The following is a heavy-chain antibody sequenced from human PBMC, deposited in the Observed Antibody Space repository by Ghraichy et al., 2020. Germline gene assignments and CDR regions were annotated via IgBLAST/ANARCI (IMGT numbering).Heavy chain of an antibody. CDR3: VADVGWYFHY. Sequence: GGSLRLSCTVSGSTSKTYWMHWVRQAPGEGLEWVATMKQDGSDRHYVDSVKGRFTISRDNAENSLYLQMNSLRAEDTAVYYCVADVGWYFHYWGQGILVTVSS. D-gene: IGHD6-19*01. V-gene: IGHV3-7*01. CDR2: MKQDGSDR. J-gene: IGHJ4*02. CDR1: GSTSKTYW.